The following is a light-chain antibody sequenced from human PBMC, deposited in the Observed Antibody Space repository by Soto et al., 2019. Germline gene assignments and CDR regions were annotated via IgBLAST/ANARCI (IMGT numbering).Light chain of an antibody. CDR1: QGLVHRNGDTY. V-gene: IGKV2-24*01. J-gene: IGKJ1*01. Sequence: IVMTQTPLSSLVTLGQPASISCRSSQGLVHRNGDTYLNWLQQRPGQPPRLLIYKISHRLSGVPDRFSGSGAGTDFTLKISRVEAEDVGIYYCMQATDFPRTFGQGTKVEIK. CDR2: KIS. CDR3: MQATDFPRT.